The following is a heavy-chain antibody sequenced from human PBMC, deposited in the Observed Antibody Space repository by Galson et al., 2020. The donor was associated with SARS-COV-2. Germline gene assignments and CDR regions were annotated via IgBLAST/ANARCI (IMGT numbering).Heavy chain of an antibody. V-gene: IGHV3-23*01. CDR1: VGSFSGFS. CDR3: AKDRSGILYSTSWYEWFDP. CDR2: IGGSGDPI. D-gene: IGHD2-8*01. J-gene: IGHJ5*02. Sequence: TSETLSLTCAVYVGSFSGFSWSWVRQSPGKGLEWVSAIGGSGDPIYYADSVKGRFTISRDNSKNTLYLQMNSLRAEDTALYFCAKDRSGILYSTSWYEWFDPWGQGTLVTVSS.